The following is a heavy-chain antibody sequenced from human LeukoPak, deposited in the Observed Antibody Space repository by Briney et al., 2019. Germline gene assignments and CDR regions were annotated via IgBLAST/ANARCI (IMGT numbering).Heavy chain of an antibody. J-gene: IGHJ4*02. CDR2: IPTDETPT. V-gene: IGHV3-74*01. CDR1: GFIFSNFV. Sequence: GGSLRLSCAASGFIFSNFVMHWVRQAPGKGLVWVSRIPTDETPTNYADSVQGRFTISRDNAKNTLYLQMNNLRAEDTAVYYCARGLYTTRHLNHFDYWGQGTLVTVSS. CDR3: ARGLYTTRHLNHFDY. D-gene: IGHD2-2*02.